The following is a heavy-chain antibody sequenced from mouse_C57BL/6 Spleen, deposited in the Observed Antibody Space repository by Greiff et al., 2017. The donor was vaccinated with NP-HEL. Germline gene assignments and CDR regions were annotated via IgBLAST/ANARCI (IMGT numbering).Heavy chain of an antibody. D-gene: IGHD1-1*01. CDR2: ISSGSSTI. V-gene: IGHV5-17*01. Sequence: EVQLQQSGGGLVKPGGSLKLSCAASGFTFSDYGMHWVRQAPEKGLEWVAYISSGSSTIYYADTVKGRFTISRDNAKNTLFLQMTSLRSEDTAMYYCARPTTVAYAMDYWGQGTSVTVSS. CDR3: ARPTTVAYAMDY. J-gene: IGHJ4*01. CDR1: GFTFSDYG.